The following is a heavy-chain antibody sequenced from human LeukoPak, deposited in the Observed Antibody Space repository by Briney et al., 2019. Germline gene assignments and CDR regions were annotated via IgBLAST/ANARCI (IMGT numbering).Heavy chain of an antibody. V-gene: IGHV3-53*01. CDR1: GFSFNTYG. CDR2: IYSGGST. J-gene: IGHJ4*02. Sequence: GGSLRLSCAGSGFSFNTYGMHWVRQAPGKGLEWVSVIYSGGSTYYADSVKGRFTISRDKSKNTLYLQMNSLRAEDTAVYYCAGAKWIQLWSPFDYWGQGTLVTVSS. CDR3: AGAKWIQLWSPFDY. D-gene: IGHD5-18*01.